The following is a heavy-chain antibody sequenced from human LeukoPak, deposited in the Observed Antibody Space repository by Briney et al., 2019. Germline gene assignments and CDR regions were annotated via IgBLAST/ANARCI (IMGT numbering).Heavy chain of an antibody. CDR3: ARLAYYGSGSYWSWFDP. V-gene: IGHV4-4*07. D-gene: IGHD3-10*01. J-gene: IGHJ5*02. CDR1: GGSISSYY. CDR2: IYTSGST. Sequence: SETLSLTCTVSGGSISSYYWSWIRQPAGKGLEWIGRIYTSGSTNYNPSLKRRVTISVDTSKNQFSLKLSSATAADTAVYYCARLAYYGSGSYWSWFDPWGQGTLVTVSS.